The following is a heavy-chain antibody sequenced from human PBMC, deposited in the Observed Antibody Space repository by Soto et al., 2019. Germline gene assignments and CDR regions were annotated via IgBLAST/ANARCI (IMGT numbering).Heavy chain of an antibody. D-gene: IGHD3-3*01. CDR2: TYYRSKWYN. J-gene: IGHJ2*01. CDR3: ARAPYYDFWSGYYTGYWYFDL. Sequence: SQTLSLTCAISGDSVSSNSAAWNWIRQSPSRGLEWLGRTYYRSKWYNDYAVSVKSRITINPDTSKNQFSLQLNSVTPEDTAVYYCARAPYYDFWSGYYTGYWYFDLWGRGTLVTVSS. V-gene: IGHV6-1*01. CDR1: GDSVSSNSAA.